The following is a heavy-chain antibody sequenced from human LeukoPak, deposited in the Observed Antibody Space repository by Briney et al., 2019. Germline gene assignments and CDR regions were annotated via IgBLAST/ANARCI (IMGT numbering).Heavy chain of an antibody. D-gene: IGHD2-15*01. CDR1: GFTFSSYG. CDR3: AKGSGGSCITAFDI. V-gene: IGHV3-30*18. CDR2: ISYDGSNK. J-gene: IGHJ3*02. Sequence: GRSLRLSCAASGFTFSSYGMHWVRQAPGKGLEWVAVISYDGSNKYYADSVKGRFTISRDNSKNTLYLQMNSLRAEDTAVYYCAKGSGGSCITAFDIWGQGTTVTVSS.